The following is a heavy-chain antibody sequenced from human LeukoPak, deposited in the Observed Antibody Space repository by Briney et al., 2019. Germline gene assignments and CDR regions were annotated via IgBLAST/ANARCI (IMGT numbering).Heavy chain of an antibody. J-gene: IGHJ6*03. Sequence: GGSLRLSCAASGFTFSSYGMHWVRQAPGKGLEWVAFIRYDGSNKYYADSVKGRFTISRDNSKDTLYLQMNSLRAEDTAVYYRAKGVVYRSSTSCYYYYYYMDVWGKGTTVTVSS. D-gene: IGHD2-2*01. V-gene: IGHV3-30*02. CDR3: AKGVVYRSSTSCYYYYYYMDV. CDR1: GFTFSSYG. CDR2: IRYDGSNK.